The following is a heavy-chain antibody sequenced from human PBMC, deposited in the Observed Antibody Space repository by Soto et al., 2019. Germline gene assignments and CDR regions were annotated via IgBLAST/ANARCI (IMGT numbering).Heavy chain of an antibody. CDR1: GGSFSGYY. J-gene: IGHJ5*02. CDR3: ARASLITMVRGVIMINWFDP. V-gene: IGHV4-34*01. D-gene: IGHD3-10*01. CDR2: INHSGST. Sequence: SETLSLTCAVYGGSFSGYYWSWIRQPPGKGLEWIGEINHSGSTNYNPSLKSRVTISVDTSKNQFSLKLSSVTAADTAVYYCARASLITMVRGVIMINWFDPWGQGTLVTVSS.